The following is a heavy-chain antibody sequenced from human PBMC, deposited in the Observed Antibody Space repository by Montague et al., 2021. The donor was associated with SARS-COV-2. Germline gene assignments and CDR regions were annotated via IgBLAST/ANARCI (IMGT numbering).Heavy chain of an antibody. V-gene: IGHV4-31*03. CDR1: GGSISSGSYY. CDR3: ARARTSLIVVVNEFDY. Sequence: TLSLTCTVSGGSISSGSYYWSWIRQHPGKSLEWIGYIYYSGSSYYNPSLKSRVTISVDTSKNQFSLRLSSVTAADTAVYYCARARTSLIVVVNEFDYWGQGTLVTVSS. D-gene: IGHD2-21*01. J-gene: IGHJ4*02. CDR2: IYYSGSS.